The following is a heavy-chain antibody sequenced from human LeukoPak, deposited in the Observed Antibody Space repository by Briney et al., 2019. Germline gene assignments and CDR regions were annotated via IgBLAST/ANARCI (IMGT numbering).Heavy chain of an antibody. CDR1: GYTFISYG. Sequence: GASVKVSCKASGYTFISYGISWVRQAPGQGLEWMGWISAYNGNTNYAQKVQGRVTMTTDTSTSTAYMELRSLRSGDTAVYYCARDRVTGTTRLFDPWGQGTLVTVSS. CDR3: ARDRVTGTTRLFDP. CDR2: ISAYNGNT. J-gene: IGHJ5*02. V-gene: IGHV1-18*01. D-gene: IGHD1-7*01.